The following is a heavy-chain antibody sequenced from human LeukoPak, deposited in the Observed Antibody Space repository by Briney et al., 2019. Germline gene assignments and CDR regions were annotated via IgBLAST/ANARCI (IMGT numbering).Heavy chain of an antibody. CDR1: GGSFSGYY. J-gene: IGHJ3*02. V-gene: IGHV4-34*01. Sequence: PSETLSLTCAVYGGSFSGYYWSCIRQPPGKGLEWIGEIYHSGSTNYNPSLKSRVTISVDKSKNQFSLKLSSVTAADTAVYYCARDLAVAGIDAFDIWGQGTMVTVSS. D-gene: IGHD6-19*01. CDR2: IYHSGST. CDR3: ARDLAVAGIDAFDI.